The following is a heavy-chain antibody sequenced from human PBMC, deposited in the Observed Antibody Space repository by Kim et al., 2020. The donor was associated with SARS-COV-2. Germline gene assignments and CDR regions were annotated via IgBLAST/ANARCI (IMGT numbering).Heavy chain of an antibody. V-gene: IGHV3-21*01. Sequence: GGSLRLSCAVSGFTFTSYSMNWVRQAPGKGLEWVSSISSSSSYIYYADSVKGRFTISRDNAKNSLYLQMNDLRAEDTAVYFCARDPDGFDIWGQGTMVTVSS. J-gene: IGHJ3*02. CDR1: GFTFTSYS. CDR2: ISSSSSYI. CDR3: ARDPDGFDI.